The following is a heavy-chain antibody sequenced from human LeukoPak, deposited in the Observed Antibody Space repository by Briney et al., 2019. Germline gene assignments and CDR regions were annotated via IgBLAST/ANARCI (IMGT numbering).Heavy chain of an antibody. D-gene: IGHD2-15*01. Sequence: ASVKVSCKASGGTFSSYAISWVRQATGQGLEWMGWMNPNSGNTGYAQKFQGRVTMTRNTSISTAYMELSSLRSEDTAVYYCARDHSVGSAFDIWGQGTMVTVSS. CDR3: ARDHSVGSAFDI. J-gene: IGHJ3*02. CDR2: MNPNSGNT. CDR1: GGTFSSYA. V-gene: IGHV1-8*02.